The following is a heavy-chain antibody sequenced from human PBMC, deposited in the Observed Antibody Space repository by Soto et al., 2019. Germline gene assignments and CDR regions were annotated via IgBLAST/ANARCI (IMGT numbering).Heavy chain of an antibody. CDR1: GGTFSSYT. D-gene: IGHD5-18*01. CDR3: AREGYSYGYDDY. J-gene: IGHJ4*02. Sequence: QVQLVQSGAEVKKPGSSVKVSCKASGGTFSSYTISWVRQAPGQGLEWMGRIIPILGIANYAQKIQGRVTITADKPTSTAYMERSSLRSEDTAVYYCAREGYSYGYDDYWGQGTLVTVSS. V-gene: IGHV1-69*08. CDR2: IIPILGIA.